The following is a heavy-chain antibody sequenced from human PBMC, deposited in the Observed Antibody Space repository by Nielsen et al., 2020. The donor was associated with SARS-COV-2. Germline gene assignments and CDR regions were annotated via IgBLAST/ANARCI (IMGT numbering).Heavy chain of an antibody. CDR2: FDPEDGET. CDR1: GFTLTELS. Sequence: ASVKVSCKVSGFTLTELSMHWVRQAPGKGFEWMGGFDPEDGETIYAQKLQGRVTMTTDTSTSTAYMELRSLRSDDTAVYYCARDNPYYYDSSGYLDYWGQGTLVTVSS. D-gene: IGHD3-22*01. J-gene: IGHJ4*02. CDR3: ARDNPYYYDSSGYLDY. V-gene: IGHV1-24*01.